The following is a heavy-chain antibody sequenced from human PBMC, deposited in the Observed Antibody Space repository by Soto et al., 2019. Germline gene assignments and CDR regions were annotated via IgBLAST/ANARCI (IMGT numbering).Heavy chain of an antibody. CDR2: MNPNSGNK. Sequence: QVQLVQSGAEVKEPGASVKVSCKASRYTFTSYDINWVRQATGQGREWMGWMNPNSGNKGYAQKFQGRVTMTRNTSISTAYMELSSLTSEDTAVYYCARTLYGDNVDYWGQGTLVTVSS. V-gene: IGHV1-8*01. J-gene: IGHJ4*02. D-gene: IGHD4-17*01. CDR1: RYTFTSYD. CDR3: ARTLYGDNVDY.